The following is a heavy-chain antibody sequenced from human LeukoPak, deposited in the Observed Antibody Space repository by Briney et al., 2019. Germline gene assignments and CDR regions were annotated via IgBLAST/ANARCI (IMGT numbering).Heavy chain of an antibody. CDR2: ISGSGGRT. J-gene: IGHJ4*02. CDR1: GFTFSSDV. V-gene: IGHV3-23*01. CDR3: AKVRAPRQYYFDY. Sequence: SGGSLRLSCAASGFTFSSDVMRWVRQAPGKGLEWVSDISGSGGRTYYADSVKGRFTISRDNSKNTLYLQMNSLRAEDTAVYYCAKVRAPRQYYFDYWGQGTLVTVSS. D-gene: IGHD1-26*01.